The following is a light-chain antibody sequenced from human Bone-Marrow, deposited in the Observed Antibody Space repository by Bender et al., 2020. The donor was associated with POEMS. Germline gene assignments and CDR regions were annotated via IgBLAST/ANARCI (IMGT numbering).Light chain of an antibody. CDR3: AAWDDSLSGPNWV. CDR1: SSNIGANT. J-gene: IGLJ3*02. V-gene: IGLV1-47*01. CDR2: RNN. Sequence: QSVLTQPPSVSGTPGQRVTIFCSGSSSNIGANTVNWYQRVPGAAPKLLIYRNNQRPSGVPDRFSGSKSGTSASLAISGLRSEDEADYYCAAWDDSLSGPNWVFGGGTKLTVL.